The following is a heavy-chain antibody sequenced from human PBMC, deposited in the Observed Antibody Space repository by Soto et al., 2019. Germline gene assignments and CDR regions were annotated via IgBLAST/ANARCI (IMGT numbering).Heavy chain of an antibody. V-gene: IGHV4-31*03. J-gene: IGHJ6*02. Sequence: QVQLQESGPGLVKPSQTLSLTCTVSGGSISSGGYYWSWIRQHPGKGLEWIGYIYYSGSTYYNPSLKSRVTKSVDTSKNQFSLKLSSVTAADTAVYYCASAPGSGSYYYYGMDVWGQGTTVTVSS. CDR2: IYYSGST. CDR1: GGSISSGGYY. D-gene: IGHD3-10*01. CDR3: ASAPGSGSYYYYGMDV.